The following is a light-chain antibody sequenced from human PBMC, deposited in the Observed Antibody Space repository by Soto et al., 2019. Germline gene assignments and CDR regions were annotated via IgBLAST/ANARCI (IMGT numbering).Light chain of an antibody. CDR3: QQLNSYPHT. Sequence: DIQLPQSPSFLSASVRDRVTITCRASQGISSYLAWYQQKPGKAPKLLIYAASTLQSGVPSRFSGSGSGTEFTLTISSLQPEDFATYYCQQLNSYPHTFGQGTKLEIK. V-gene: IGKV1-9*01. CDR1: QGISSY. J-gene: IGKJ2*01. CDR2: AAS.